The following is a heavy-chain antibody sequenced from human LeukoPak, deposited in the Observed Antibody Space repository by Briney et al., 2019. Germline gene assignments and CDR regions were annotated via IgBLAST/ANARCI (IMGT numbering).Heavy chain of an antibody. CDR2: IYHSGST. V-gene: IGHV4-30-2*01. CDR1: GGSISSGGYS. J-gene: IGHJ6*04. D-gene: IGHD6-13*01. CDR3: ARAPFGYSSSWYSGMDV. Sequence: PSETLSLTCAVSGGSISSGGYSWSWIRQPPGKGLEWIGYIYHSGSTYNNPSLKSRVTISVDRSKNQFSLKLSSVTAADTAVYYCARAPFGYSSSWYSGMDVWGKGTTVTVSS.